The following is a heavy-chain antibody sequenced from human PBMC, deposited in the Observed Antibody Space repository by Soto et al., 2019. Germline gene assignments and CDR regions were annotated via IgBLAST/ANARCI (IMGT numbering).Heavy chain of an antibody. J-gene: IGHJ4*01. CDR2: IYHGDST. V-gene: IGHV4-30-2*01. CDR3: ANGVSIQLCAH. Sequence: PSETLALTCAVPSGSISGGDYSWNWIRQPPGKGLEWIGYIYHGDSTYYSPSLKTRVAISVDRSTNRVSLKMSSLSAADTAVDNCANGVSIQLCAHWDQGTLVTVSS. CDR1: SGSISGGDYS. D-gene: IGHD5-18*01.